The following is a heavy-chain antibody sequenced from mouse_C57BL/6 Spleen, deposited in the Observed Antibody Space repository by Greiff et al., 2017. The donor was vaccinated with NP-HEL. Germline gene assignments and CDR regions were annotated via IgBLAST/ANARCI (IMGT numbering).Heavy chain of an antibody. CDR1: GYTFTSYW. CDR2: IYPGNSDT. D-gene: IGHD4-1*01. CDR3: TRELGPFAY. V-gene: IGHV1-5*01. J-gene: IGHJ3*01. Sequence: VHVKQSGTVLARPGASVKMSCKTSGYTFTSYWMHWVKQRPGQGLEWIGAIYPGNSDTSYNQKFKGKAKLTAVTSASTAYMELSSLTNEDSAVYYCTRELGPFAYWGQGTLVTVSA.